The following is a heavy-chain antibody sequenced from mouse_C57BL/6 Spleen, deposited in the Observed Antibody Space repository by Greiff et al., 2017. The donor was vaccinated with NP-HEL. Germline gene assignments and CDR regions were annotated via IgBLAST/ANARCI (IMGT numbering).Heavy chain of an antibody. D-gene: IGHD1-1*02. CDR3: ARKGLGSYYAMDY. Sequence: VQLQQSGPELVKPGASVKISCKASGYAFSSSWMNWVKQRPGKGLEWIGRIYPGDGDTNYNGKFKGKATLTADTSSSTAYMQLSSLTSEDSAVYFCARKGLGSYYAMDYWGQGTSVTVSS. CDR1: GYAFSSSW. CDR2: IYPGDGDT. V-gene: IGHV1-82*01. J-gene: IGHJ4*01.